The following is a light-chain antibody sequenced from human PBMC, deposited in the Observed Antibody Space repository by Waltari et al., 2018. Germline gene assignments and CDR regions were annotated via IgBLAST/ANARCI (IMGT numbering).Light chain of an antibody. CDR3: SSYAGSNTWV. CDR1: SSDIGDYNY. CDR2: EVS. V-gene: IGLV2-11*01. Sequence: QAALTQPRSVSGSPGQSVTISCTGTSSDIGDYNYVSWYQQHPGTAPKFMIYEVSKRPAGGSDRFSGSKSGNTASLTISGLQAEDEADYYCSSYAGSNTWVFGGGTRLTVL. J-gene: IGLJ2*01.